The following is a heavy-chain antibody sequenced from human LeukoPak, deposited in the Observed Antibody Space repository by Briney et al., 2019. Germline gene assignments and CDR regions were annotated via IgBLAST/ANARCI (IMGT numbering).Heavy chain of an antibody. J-gene: IGHJ3*02. V-gene: IGHV1-69*02. CDR2: IIPILGIA. D-gene: IGHD2-2*01. CDR3: ASPRALYCSSTSCQTANGAFDI. CDR1: GGTFSSYT. Sequence: GASVKVSCKASGGTFSSYTISWVRQAPGQGLEWMGRIIPILGIANYAQKFQGRVTITADKSTSTAYMELSSLRSEDTAVYYCASPRALYCSSTSCQTANGAFDIWGQGTMVTVSS.